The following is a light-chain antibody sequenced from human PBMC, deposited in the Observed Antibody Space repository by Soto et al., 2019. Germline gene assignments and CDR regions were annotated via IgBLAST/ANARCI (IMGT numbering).Light chain of an antibody. CDR3: QKYGGPLFT. J-gene: IGKJ3*01. CDR2: GTS. Sequence: EIVLTQSPATLSLSPGERATLSCGASQSVGGTSLAWYQQKPGLAPRLLIYGTSNRATGIPDRFSASGSGTDFTLIISRLEPEDFAVYYCQKYGGPLFTFGPGTKVDIK. CDR1: QSVGGTS. V-gene: IGKV3D-20*01.